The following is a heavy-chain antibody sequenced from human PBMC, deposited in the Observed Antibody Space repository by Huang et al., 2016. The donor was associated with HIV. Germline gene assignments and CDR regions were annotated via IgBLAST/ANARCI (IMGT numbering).Heavy chain of an antibody. CDR1: GFSISSYW. J-gene: IGHJ4*02. Sequence: EVQLVESGGGLVQPGGSLRLSCAASGFSISSYWMHWVRQAPGKGLVWVSRINSDGSSTSSADSVEGRFTISRDNAKNTLYLQMNSLRAEDTAVYYCARDPRIQSWLNFFDYWGQGTLVSVSS. D-gene: IGHD3-22*01. V-gene: IGHV3-74*01. CDR3: ARDPRIQSWLNFFDY. CDR2: INSDGSST.